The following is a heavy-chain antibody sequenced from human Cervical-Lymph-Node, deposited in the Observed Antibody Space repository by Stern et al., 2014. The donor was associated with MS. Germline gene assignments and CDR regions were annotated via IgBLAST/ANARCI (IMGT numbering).Heavy chain of an antibody. J-gene: IGHJ4*02. V-gene: IGHV5-51*01. Sequence: VQLVQSGAEVKKPGESLKISCKLSGYSFTIYYIAWVRQMPGKGLEWMWGIYPYDSATTYSPSFQGPVSISADKSITTAYLQWSSLRASDTAMYYCARHVQGFDYWGQGTLVTVSS. CDR2: IYPYDSAT. CDR3: ARHVQGFDY. CDR1: GYSFTIYY.